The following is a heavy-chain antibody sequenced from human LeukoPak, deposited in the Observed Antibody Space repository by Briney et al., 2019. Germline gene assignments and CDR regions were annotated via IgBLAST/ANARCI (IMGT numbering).Heavy chain of an antibody. CDR1: GVSINDFY. V-gene: IGHV4-59*01. CDR3: TKVGLSGLFDY. CDR2: IYYDGST. J-gene: IGHJ4*02. D-gene: IGHD3-10*01. Sequence: SETLSLTCTVSGVSINDFYWTRIRQSPGNGLEWIGYIYYDGSTDYNPSLKSRVTMSIDTSRSQFSLKLNSVTAADTAVYYCTKVGLSGLFDYWGQGALVTVSS.